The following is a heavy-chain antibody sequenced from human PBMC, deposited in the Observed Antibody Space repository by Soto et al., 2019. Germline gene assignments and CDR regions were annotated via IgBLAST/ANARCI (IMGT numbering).Heavy chain of an antibody. V-gene: IGHV1-69*13. CDR1: GTTFSNYA. J-gene: IGHJ4*02. CDR2: IILPFGTP. Sequence: GASVKVSCKASGTTFSNYAIGWVRQAPGQGLEWMGGIILPFGTPNYAQKFQGRVTITADESMTTAFMELRGLRSEDTAVYFCARDSVAVGFGLSVDYWGQGTLVTVSS. CDR3: ARDSVAVGFGLSVDY. D-gene: IGHD3-10*01.